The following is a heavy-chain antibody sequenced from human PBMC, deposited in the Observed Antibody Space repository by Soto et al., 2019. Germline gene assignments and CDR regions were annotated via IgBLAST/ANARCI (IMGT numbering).Heavy chain of an antibody. J-gene: IGHJ5*02. D-gene: IGHD3-10*01. CDR2: IDGSGGIT. Sequence: QLLQSGGGLVQPGGSLTLSCAASGFTFGTTDMSWVRQAPGEGLEWVSTIDGSGGITYYADSVKGRFTISRDNSRNTVYLQMNSLRGHDTALYYCVKNSGWFNTWGQGDLVTVSS. CDR1: GFTFGTTD. CDR3: VKNSGWFNT. V-gene: IGHV3-23*01.